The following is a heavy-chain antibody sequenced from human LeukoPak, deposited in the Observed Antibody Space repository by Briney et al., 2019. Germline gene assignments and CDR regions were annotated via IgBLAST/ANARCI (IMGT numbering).Heavy chain of an antibody. Sequence: SETLSLTCAVYGGSFSGYYWSWIRHPPGKGLEWIGEINHRGSTNYNASLKSRVTISVDTSKNQFSLSVTSVTAADTAVYYCARPAGNPLTYNWFDPWGQEPWSPSPQ. V-gene: IGHV4-34*01. J-gene: IGHJ5*02. CDR2: INHRGST. D-gene: IGHD4-23*01. CDR3: ARPAGNPLTYNWFDP. CDR1: GGSFSGYY.